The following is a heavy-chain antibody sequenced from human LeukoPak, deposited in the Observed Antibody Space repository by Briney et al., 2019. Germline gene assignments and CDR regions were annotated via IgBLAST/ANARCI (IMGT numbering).Heavy chain of an antibody. CDR1: GGAISSYY. J-gene: IGHJ3*02. D-gene: IGHD2-15*01. V-gene: IGHV4-59*01. CDR3: ARGGTDAFDI. Sequence: PSGTLSLTCTVSGGAISSYYWSWIRQPPGQGLEWFGYIYYSGSTNYNPSLKSRVTISVDTSKNQFSLKLSSLTAAATPVYYCARGGTDAFDIWGQRTMVTVST. CDR2: IYYSGST.